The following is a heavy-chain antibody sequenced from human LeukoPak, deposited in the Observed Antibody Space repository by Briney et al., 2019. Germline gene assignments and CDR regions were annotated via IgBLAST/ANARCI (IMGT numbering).Heavy chain of an antibody. V-gene: IGHV3-48*03. CDR2: ISSSGSTI. Sequence: GGSLRLSCAASGFTFSSYEMNWVRQAPGKGLEWVSYISSSGSTIYYADSVKGRFTISRDNAKNSLHLQMNSLRAEDTAVYYCARSPYSSGYSDYWGQGTLVTVSS. J-gene: IGHJ4*02. D-gene: IGHD3-22*01. CDR1: GFTFSSYE. CDR3: ARSPYSSGYSDY.